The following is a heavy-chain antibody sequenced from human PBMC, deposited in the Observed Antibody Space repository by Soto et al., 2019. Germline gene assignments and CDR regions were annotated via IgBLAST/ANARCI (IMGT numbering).Heavy chain of an antibody. Sequence: GGSLRLSCAASGFTFDDYTMHWVRQAPGKGLEWVSLISWDGGSTYYADSVKGRFTISRDNSKNSLYLQMNSLRTEDTALYYCAKDLEGPLRYYYYGMDVWGQGTTVTVSS. CDR1: GFTFDDYT. CDR2: ISWDGGST. V-gene: IGHV3-43*01. J-gene: IGHJ6*02. CDR3: AKDLEGPLRYYYYGMDV. D-gene: IGHD3-9*01.